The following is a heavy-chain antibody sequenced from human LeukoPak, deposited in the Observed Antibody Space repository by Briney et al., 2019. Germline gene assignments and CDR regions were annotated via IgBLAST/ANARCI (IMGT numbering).Heavy chain of an antibody. J-gene: IGHJ6*04. D-gene: IGHD3-9*01. Sequence: ASVKVSCKASGYTFTSYAMRWVRQAPGQRLEWMGWINAGNGNTKFSQKFQGRVTITRDTSASTAYMELSSLRSEDTAVYYCAREGLRYFDSLPQYGMDVWGKGTTVTVSS. V-gene: IGHV1-3*01. CDR2: INAGNGNT. CDR3: AREGLRYFDSLPQYGMDV. CDR1: GYTFTSYA.